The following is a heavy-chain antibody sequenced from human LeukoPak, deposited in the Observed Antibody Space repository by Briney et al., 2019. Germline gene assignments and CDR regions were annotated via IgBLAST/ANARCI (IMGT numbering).Heavy chain of an antibody. CDR1: GFIFSSYA. CDR2: ISYDESNK. D-gene: IGHD3-3*01. V-gene: IGHV3-30-3*01. Sequence: GGSLRLSCAASGFIFSSYAMHWVRQAPGKGLEWVAVISYDESNKYYADSVKGRFTISRDNSKNTLYLQMNSLRAEDTAVYYCARAGLRFLEWLSYFDYWGQGTLVTVSS. CDR3: ARAGLRFLEWLSYFDY. J-gene: IGHJ4*02.